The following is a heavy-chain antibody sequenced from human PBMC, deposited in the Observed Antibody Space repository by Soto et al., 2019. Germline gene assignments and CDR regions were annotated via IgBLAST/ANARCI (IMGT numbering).Heavy chain of an antibody. D-gene: IGHD1-7*01. J-gene: IGHJ6*02. Sequence: QTLPLTCVICGGSVSSNSAAWNWIRQSPSRGLEWLGRTYYRSKWSNDYAVSVRSRITINPDTSRNQFSLQLNSVTPEDTAMYYCARVFGTIYYSGMDVWGQGPTVTVSS. CDR2: TYYRSKWSN. V-gene: IGHV6-1*01. CDR1: GGSVSSNSAA. CDR3: ARVFGTIYYSGMDV.